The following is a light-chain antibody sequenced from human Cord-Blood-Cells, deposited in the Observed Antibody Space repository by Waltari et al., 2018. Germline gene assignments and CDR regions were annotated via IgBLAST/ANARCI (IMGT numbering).Light chain of an antibody. Sequence: QSDLTQPASVSGSPGQSITISCTGTSSDVGGYNYVPWYQQHPGKAPKLMIYDGSKRPSGVSNRFSGSKSGNTASLTISGLQAEDEADYYCSSYTSSSTYVFGTGTKVTVL. CDR3: SSYTSSSTYV. V-gene: IGLV2-14*01. CDR1: SSDVGGYNY. CDR2: DGS. J-gene: IGLJ1*01.